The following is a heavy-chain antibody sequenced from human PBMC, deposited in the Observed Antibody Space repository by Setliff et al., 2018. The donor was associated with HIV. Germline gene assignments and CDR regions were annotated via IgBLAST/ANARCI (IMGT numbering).Heavy chain of an antibody. V-gene: IGHV4-4*07. CDR1: DDSISSNY. CDR2: IYTGGRT. J-gene: IGHJ4*02. CDR3: ARDRMPMASWVPDK. Sequence: SETLSLTCTVSDDSISSNYWSWIRQSAGKGLERVGRIYTGGRTNYNPSLKGRATMSVDTSKNQFSLNLSSVTAADTAVYYCARDRMPMASWVPDKWGQGTLVTVSS. D-gene: IGHD2-2*01.